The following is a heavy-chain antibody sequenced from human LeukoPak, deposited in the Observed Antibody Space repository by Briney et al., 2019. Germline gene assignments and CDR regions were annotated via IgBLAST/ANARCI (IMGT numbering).Heavy chain of an antibody. D-gene: IGHD2-2*01. V-gene: IGHV4-4*09. CDR2: IYTSGST. CDR3: ARLVGVDCSSTSCSGNWFDP. Sequence: PSETLSLTCTVSGGSISSYYWSWIRQPPGKGLEWIGYIYTSGSTNYNPSLKSRATISVDTSKNQFSLKLSSVTAADTAVYYCARLVGVDCSSTSCSGNWFDPWGQGTLVTVSS. J-gene: IGHJ5*02. CDR1: GGSISSYY.